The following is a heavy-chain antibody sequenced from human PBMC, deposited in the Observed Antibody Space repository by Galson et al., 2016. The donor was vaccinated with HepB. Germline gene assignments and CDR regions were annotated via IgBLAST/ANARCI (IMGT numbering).Heavy chain of an antibody. CDR3: AKGRPMEHFGSGYYTDFDY. Sequence: SLRLSCAASGFTFSNYAMNWVRQAPGKGLEWVSAMSGGGGDAYYVDSVRGRFTISRDNSKNTLYLQMKSLRAEGTAVYYCAKGRPMEHFGSGYYTDFDYWGQGTLVTVSS. CDR2: MSGGGGDA. V-gene: IGHV3-23*01. CDR1: GFTFSNYA. D-gene: IGHD3-3*02. J-gene: IGHJ4*02.